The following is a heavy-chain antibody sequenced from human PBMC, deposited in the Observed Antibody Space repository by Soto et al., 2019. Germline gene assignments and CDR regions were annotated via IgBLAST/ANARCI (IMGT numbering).Heavy chain of an antibody. D-gene: IGHD3-22*01. CDR3: ARDPYYYDSSGYYYSGMDV. J-gene: IGHJ6*02. CDR2: IIPIFGTA. V-gene: IGHV1-69*13. CDR1: GGTFSSYA. Sequence: SVKVSCKASGGTFSSYAISWVRQAPGQGLEWMGGIIPIFGTANYAQKFQGRVTITADESTSAAYMELSSLRSEDTAVYYCARDPYYYDSSGYYYSGMDVWGQGTTVTVSS.